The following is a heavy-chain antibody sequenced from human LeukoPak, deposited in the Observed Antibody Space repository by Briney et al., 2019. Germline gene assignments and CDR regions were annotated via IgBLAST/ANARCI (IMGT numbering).Heavy chain of an antibody. V-gene: IGHV4-39*07. J-gene: IGHJ4*02. Sequence: SETLSLTCTVSGGSISSSSYYWGWIRQPPGKGLEWIGSIYYSGSTYYNPSLKSRVTISVDTSRNQFSLKLSSVTAADTAVYYCARVGWRQWLAKALDYWGQGTLVTVSS. D-gene: IGHD6-19*01. CDR3: ARVGWRQWLAKALDY. CDR2: IYYSGST. CDR1: GGSISSSSYY.